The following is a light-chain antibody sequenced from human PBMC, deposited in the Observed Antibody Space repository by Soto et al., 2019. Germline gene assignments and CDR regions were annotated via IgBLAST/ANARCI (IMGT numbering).Light chain of an antibody. CDR2: DVS. Sequence: QSALTQPASVSGCPGQSITICCTGTSSDVGGYNYVSWYQQHPGKAPKFMIYDVSNRPSGVSNRFSGSKSGNTASLTISGLQAEDEADYFCSSYTTSNTRQIVFGTGTRSPS. CDR3: SSYTTSNTRQIV. J-gene: IGLJ1*01. CDR1: SSDVGGYNY. V-gene: IGLV2-14*01.